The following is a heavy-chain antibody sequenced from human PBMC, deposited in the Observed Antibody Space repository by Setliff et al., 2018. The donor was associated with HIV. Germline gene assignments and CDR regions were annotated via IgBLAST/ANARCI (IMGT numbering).Heavy chain of an antibody. CDR2: IYHSGST. CDR1: GGSISSSNW. J-gene: IGHJ4*02. CDR3: ASRNLEMATITSYFDY. D-gene: IGHD5-12*01. Sequence: ASETLSLTCAVSGGSISSSNWWNWVRQAPGKGLKWIGEIYHSGSTNYNPSLKSRVTISVDKSKNQFSLNLSSVTAADTAVYYCASRNLEMATITSYFDYWGQGTLVTVSS. V-gene: IGHV4-4*02.